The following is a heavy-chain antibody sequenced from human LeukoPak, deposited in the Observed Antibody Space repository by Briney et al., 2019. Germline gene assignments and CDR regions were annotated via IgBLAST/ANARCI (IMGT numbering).Heavy chain of an antibody. CDR2: ISGSGGST. CDR3: AKDLAPRRYCSSTSCYRTGPTWESYYYGMDV. CDR1: GFTFSDYG. J-gene: IGHJ6*02. D-gene: IGHD2-2*02. Sequence: PGGSLRLSCAASGFTFSDYGMHWVRQAPGKGLEWVSAISGSGGSTYYADSVKGRFTISRDNSKNTLYLQMNSLRAEDTAVYYCAKDLAPRRYCSSTSCYRTGPTWESYYYGMDVWGQGTTVTVSS. V-gene: IGHV3-23*01.